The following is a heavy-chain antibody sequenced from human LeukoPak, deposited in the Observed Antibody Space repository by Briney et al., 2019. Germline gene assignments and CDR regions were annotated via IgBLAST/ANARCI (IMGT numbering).Heavy chain of an antibody. CDR3: ANSPYYYDSSGYYYEDY. Sequence: GGSLRLSCAASGFTFSSYGMHWVRQAPGKGLEWVAVISYDGSNKYYADSVKGRFTISRDNSKNTLYLQMNSLRAEDTAVYYCANSPYYYDSSGYYYEDYWGPGTLVTVSS. CDR1: GFTFSSYG. D-gene: IGHD3-22*01. J-gene: IGHJ4*02. V-gene: IGHV3-30*18. CDR2: ISYDGSNK.